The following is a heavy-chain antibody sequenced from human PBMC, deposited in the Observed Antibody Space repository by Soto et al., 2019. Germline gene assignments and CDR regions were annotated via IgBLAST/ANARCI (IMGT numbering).Heavy chain of an antibody. Sequence: SETLSLTCTVSGGSVNSGSYSWSWIRQPPGKGLEWIGYIYYSGSTNYNPTLKSRVTISVDTSKNQFSLKLSSVTAADTAVYYCARVITPNYDFWSGFKAFDIWGQGTMVTVSS. CDR2: IYYSGST. D-gene: IGHD3-3*01. CDR3: ARVITPNYDFWSGFKAFDI. V-gene: IGHV4-61*01. J-gene: IGHJ3*02. CDR1: GGSVNSGSYS.